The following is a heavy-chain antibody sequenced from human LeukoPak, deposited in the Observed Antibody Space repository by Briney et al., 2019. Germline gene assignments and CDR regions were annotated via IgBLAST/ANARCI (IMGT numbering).Heavy chain of an antibody. CDR2: ISSSSRFI. CDR1: GIIFSNYS. Sequence: GGSLRLSCAASGIIFSNYSMNWVRQAPGKGLEWVSLISSSSRFIYYGDSVKGRFTISRDNAKKSLYLQMNSLRGDDTAVYYCARGASVVAGNDNAFDIWGPGTMVTVSS. CDR3: ARGASVVAGNDNAFDI. D-gene: IGHD6-19*01. J-gene: IGHJ3*02. V-gene: IGHV3-21*01.